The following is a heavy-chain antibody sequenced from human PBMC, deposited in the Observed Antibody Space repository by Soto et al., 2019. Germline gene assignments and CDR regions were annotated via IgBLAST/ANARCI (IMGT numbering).Heavy chain of an antibody. V-gene: IGHV3-30*14. D-gene: IGHD6-6*01. CDR1: GFTFSSYA. CDR3: ARDLGRPGYFDY. Sequence: QVQLVESGGGVVQPGRSLRLSCAASGFTFSSYAMHWVRQAPGKGLEWVAVISYDGSNKYYADSVKGRFTISRDNSKNTLYLQMNSLRAEDTAVYYCARDLGRPGYFDYWGQGTLVTVSS. J-gene: IGHJ4*02. CDR2: ISYDGSNK.